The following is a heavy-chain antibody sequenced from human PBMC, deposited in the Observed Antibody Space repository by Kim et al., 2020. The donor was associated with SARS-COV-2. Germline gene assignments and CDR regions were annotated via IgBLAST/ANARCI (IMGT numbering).Heavy chain of an antibody. J-gene: IGHJ4*01. V-gene: IGHV4-39*01. Sequence: SETLSFTCTVSGGSISSSSYYWGWIRQPPGKGLEWIASIYYSGSTYYNPSLKSRVTISVDTSKNQFSLKLSSVTDADTAVYYCVRQDYYDRSGYYPFDY. D-gene: IGHD3-22*01. CDR3: VRQDYYDRSGYYPFDY. CDR1: GGSISSSSYY. CDR2: IYYSGST.